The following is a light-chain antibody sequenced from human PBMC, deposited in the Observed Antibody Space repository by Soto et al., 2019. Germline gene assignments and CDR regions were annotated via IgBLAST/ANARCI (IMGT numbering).Light chain of an antibody. V-gene: IGKV1-5*03. CDR2: KAS. CDR3: QHYNSYSEA. J-gene: IGKJ1*01. CDR1: QTISSW. Sequence: DIQMTQSPSTLSGSVGDRVTSTCRPSQTISSWLAWYQQKPGKAPKLLIYKASTLKSGVPSRFSGSGSGTELTLTISSLQPDDFATYYCQHYNSYSEAFGQGTKVDI.